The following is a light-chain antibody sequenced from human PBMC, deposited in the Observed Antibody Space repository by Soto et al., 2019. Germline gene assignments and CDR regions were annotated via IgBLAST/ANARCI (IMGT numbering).Light chain of an antibody. J-gene: IGLJ3*02. Sequence: QSVLTQPPSVSGARGQRVTISCTGSSSNIGAGYDVHWYQQLPGTAPKLLIYGDNNRPSGVPDRFSGSKSGTSASLAITGLQAEDEADYYCQSYDSSLSAWVFGGGTQLTVL. CDR1: SSNIGAGYD. CDR3: QSYDSSLSAWV. V-gene: IGLV1-40*01. CDR2: GDN.